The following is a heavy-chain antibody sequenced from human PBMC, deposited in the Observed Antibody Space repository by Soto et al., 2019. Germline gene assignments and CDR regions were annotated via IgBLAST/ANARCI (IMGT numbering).Heavy chain of an antibody. CDR2: IYHSGST. CDR1: GGSISSGGYS. D-gene: IGHD3-22*01. J-gene: IGHJ5*02. CDR3: ARADYDSTWFDP. V-gene: IGHV4-30-2*01. Sequence: PXETLSLTCVVSGGSISSGGYSWSWIRQPPGKGLEWIGYIYHSGSTYYNPSLKSRVTISVVRSKNQFSLKLSSVTAADTAVYYCARADYDSTWFDPWGQGTLVTVSS.